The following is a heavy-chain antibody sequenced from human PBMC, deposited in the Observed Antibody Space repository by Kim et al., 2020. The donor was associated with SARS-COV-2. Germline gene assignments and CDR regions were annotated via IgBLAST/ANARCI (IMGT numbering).Heavy chain of an antibody. CDR2: IYYSGST. CDR1: GGSISSYY. Sequence: SETLSLTCTVSGGSISSYYWSWIRQPPGKGLEWIGYIYYSGSTNYNPSLKSRVTISVDTSKNQFSLKLSSVTAADTAVYYCARDDGGSYAYFDYWGQVTLVTVSS. CDR3: ARDDGGSYAYFDY. D-gene: IGHD1-26*01. V-gene: IGHV4-59*01. J-gene: IGHJ4*02.